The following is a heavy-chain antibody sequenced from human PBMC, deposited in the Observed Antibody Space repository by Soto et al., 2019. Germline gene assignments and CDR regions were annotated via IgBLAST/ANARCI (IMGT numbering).Heavy chain of an antibody. Sequence: ASVKVSCKASGYTFTSYGISWVRQAPGQGLEWMGWISAYNGNTNYAQKLQGRVTMTTDTSTSTAYMELRSLRSDDMAVYYCARGNSQYCSSTSCTVGMDVWGQGTTVTVSS. CDR2: ISAYNGNT. CDR3: ARGNSQYCSSTSCTVGMDV. V-gene: IGHV1-18*03. D-gene: IGHD2-2*01. J-gene: IGHJ6*02. CDR1: GYTFTSYG.